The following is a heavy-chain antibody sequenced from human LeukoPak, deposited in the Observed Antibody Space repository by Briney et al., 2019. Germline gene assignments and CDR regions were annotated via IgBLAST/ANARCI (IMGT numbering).Heavy chain of an antibody. CDR3: ARDWVRGVMDHAYDY. D-gene: IGHD3-10*01. CDR2: MNPNRGNT. Sequence: ASVKVSCKASGYTFTSYDINWVRQATGQGLEWMGWMNPNRGNTGYAQKFQGRATMTRNTSISTAYMELSSLRSEDTAVYYCARDWVRGVMDHAYDYWGQGTLVTVSS. V-gene: IGHV1-8*01. CDR1: GYTFTSYD. J-gene: IGHJ4*02.